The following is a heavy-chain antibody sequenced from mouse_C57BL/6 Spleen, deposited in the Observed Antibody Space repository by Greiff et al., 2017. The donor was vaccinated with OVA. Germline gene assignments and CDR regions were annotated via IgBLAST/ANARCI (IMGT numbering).Heavy chain of an antibody. Sequence: VQLQQSGAELVKPGASVKISCKASGYAFSSYWMNWVKQRPGKGLEWIGQIYPGDGDTNYNGKFKGKATLTADKSSSTAYMQLSSLTSEDSAVYFCARGTTVANWDYFDYWGQGTTLTVSS. CDR2: IYPGDGDT. J-gene: IGHJ2*01. CDR3: ARGTTVANWDYFDY. CDR1: GYAFSSYW. V-gene: IGHV1-80*01. D-gene: IGHD1-1*01.